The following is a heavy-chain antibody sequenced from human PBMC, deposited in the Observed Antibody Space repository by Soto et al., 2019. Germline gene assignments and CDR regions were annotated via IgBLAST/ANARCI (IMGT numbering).Heavy chain of an antibody. Sequence: PSETLSLTCIVSGGSIRKSNYCFDWIRQPPGRGLERIGSMFFSGSPYYGPSLKSRVTISVDTPKNQFSLKLTSVTAADTAVYYCAMFIVGANRVFDFWGRGTLVTVSS. CDR3: AMFIVGANRVFDF. D-gene: IGHD1-26*01. CDR1: GGSIRKSNYC. CDR2: MFFSGSP. V-gene: IGHV4-39*01. J-gene: IGHJ4*02.